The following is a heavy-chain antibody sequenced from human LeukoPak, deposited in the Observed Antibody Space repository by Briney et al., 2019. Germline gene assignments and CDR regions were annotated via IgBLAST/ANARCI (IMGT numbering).Heavy chain of an antibody. CDR2: IIPIFGTA. J-gene: IGHJ3*02. CDR1: GYTLTNYG. Sequence: GASVKVSCKASGYTLTNYGISWVRQAPGQGLEWMGGIIPIFGTANYAQKFQGRVTITADESTSTAYMELSSLRSEDTAVYYCAYQRYCSSTSCYPPWPFDIWGQGTMVTVSS. D-gene: IGHD2-2*01. V-gene: IGHV1-69*13. CDR3: AYQRYCSSTSCYPPWPFDI.